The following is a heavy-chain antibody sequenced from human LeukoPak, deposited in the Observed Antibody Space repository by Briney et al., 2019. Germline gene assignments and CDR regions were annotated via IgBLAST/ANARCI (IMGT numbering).Heavy chain of an antibody. CDR1: GGSFRGYS. CDR3: ARGVGCSSTSCYDDTRAVHDY. V-gene: IGHV4-34*01. J-gene: IGHJ4*02. CDR2: INHSGST. Sequence: PSETLSLTCAVYGGSFRGYSWSWFRQPPGKGLEWFGEINHSGSTNYNPSLKSRVTISVDTSKNQFSLKLSSVTAADTAVYYCARGVGCSSTSCYDDTRAVHDYWGQGTLVTVSS. D-gene: IGHD2-2*01.